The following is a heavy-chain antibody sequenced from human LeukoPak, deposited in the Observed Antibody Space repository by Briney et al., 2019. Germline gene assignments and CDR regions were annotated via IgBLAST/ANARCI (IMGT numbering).Heavy chain of an antibody. CDR1: GFTFSSYG. J-gene: IGHJ4*02. D-gene: IGHD3-10*01. Sequence: GGSLRLSCAASGFTFSSYGMHWVRQAPGKGLEWVAFIRYDGSNKYYADSVKGRFTISRDNSKNTLYLQMNSLKAEDTAVYYCAKEAYRSFYGSGSLFDYWGQGTLVTVSS. CDR3: AKEAYRSFYGSGSLFDY. V-gene: IGHV3-30*02. CDR2: IRYDGSNK.